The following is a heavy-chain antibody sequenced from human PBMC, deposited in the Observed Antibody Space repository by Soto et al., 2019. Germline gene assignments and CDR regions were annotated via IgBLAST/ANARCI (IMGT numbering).Heavy chain of an antibody. CDR1: GFTLSDHY. CDR3: ARDLRFLEWPAYYYYGMDV. D-gene: IGHD3-3*01. CDR2: SRDKAQGYST. Sequence: PGGSLRLSCAGSGFTLSDHYIDWVRQAPGKGLEWVGRSRDKAQGYSTAYAASVKGRFTTSRDESKNSVYLQMNSLKTEDTAVYYCARDLRFLEWPAYYYYGMDVWGQGTTVTVSS. V-gene: IGHV3-72*01. J-gene: IGHJ6*02.